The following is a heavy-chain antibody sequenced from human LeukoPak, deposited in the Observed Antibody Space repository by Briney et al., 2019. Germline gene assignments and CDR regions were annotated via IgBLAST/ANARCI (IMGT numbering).Heavy chain of an antibody. CDR1: GYSISSGYY. V-gene: IGHV4-38-2*02. Sequence: SETLSLTCTVSGYSISSGYYWGWIRQPPGKGLEWIGSIYHSGSTYYNPSLKSRVTISVDTSKNQFSLKLSSVTAADTAVYYCARVLRGDYHSHAFDIWGQGTMVTVSS. CDR2: IYHSGST. J-gene: IGHJ3*02. D-gene: IGHD4-17*01. CDR3: ARVLRGDYHSHAFDI.